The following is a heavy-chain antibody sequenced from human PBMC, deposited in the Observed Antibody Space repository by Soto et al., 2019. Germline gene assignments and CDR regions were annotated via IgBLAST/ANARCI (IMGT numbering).Heavy chain of an antibody. CDR2: ITSSGAST. CDR3: AKAGATVATPYDS. D-gene: IGHD5-12*01. J-gene: IGHJ4*02. V-gene: IGHV3-23*01. CDR1: RFTLSNFA. Sequence: PGGSLRLSCAASRFTLSNFAMSWVRQAPGKGLEWVSSITSSGASTDYADSVKGRFTISRDNSKNTLSLQMNSLTAEDTAVYYCAKAGATVATPYDSWGQGTLVTVSS.